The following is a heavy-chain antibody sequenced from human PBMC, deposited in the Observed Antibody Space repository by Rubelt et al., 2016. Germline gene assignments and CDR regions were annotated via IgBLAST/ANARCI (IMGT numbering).Heavy chain of an antibody. CDR2: ISAYNGNT. Sequence: QVQLVQSGAEVKKPGASVKVSCKASGYTFTSYGISWVRQAPGQGLEWMGWISAYNGNTNYEQKLQGSVTMTTDTSTSTAYMELRSLRSDDTAVYYCARGARRYSMDPRNAFDIWGQGTMVTVSS. J-gene: IGHJ3*02. CDR1: GYTFTSYG. D-gene: IGHD4-11*01. V-gene: IGHV1-18*01. CDR3: ARGARRYSMDPRNAFDI.